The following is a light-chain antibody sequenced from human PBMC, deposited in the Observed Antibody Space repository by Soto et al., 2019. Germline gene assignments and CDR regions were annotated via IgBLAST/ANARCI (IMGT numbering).Light chain of an antibody. Sequence: EIVMTQSPATLSVSPGERATLSCRASQSVSSNLAWYQQKPGQAPRLLIYDASTRATGIPARFGGSGSGTEFTLTISSLQSEDFAVYYCQQYNNWPLWTFGQGTKVEIK. V-gene: IGKV3-15*01. J-gene: IGKJ1*01. CDR1: QSVSSN. CDR2: DAS. CDR3: QQYNNWPLWT.